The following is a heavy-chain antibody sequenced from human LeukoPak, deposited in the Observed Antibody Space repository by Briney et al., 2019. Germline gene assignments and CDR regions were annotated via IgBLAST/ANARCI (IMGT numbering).Heavy chain of an antibody. V-gene: IGHV3-9*01. CDR3: AKGRYPGIAVAGTYYYGMDV. J-gene: IGHJ6*02. Sequence: GGSLRLSCAASGFTFDDYAMHWVRHAPGKGLEWVSGISWHSGSIGYADSVKGRFTISRDNAKNSLYLQMNSLRAEDTALYYCAKGRYPGIAVAGTYYYGMDVWGQGTTVTVSS. D-gene: IGHD6-19*01. CDR2: ISWHSGSI. CDR1: GFTFDDYA.